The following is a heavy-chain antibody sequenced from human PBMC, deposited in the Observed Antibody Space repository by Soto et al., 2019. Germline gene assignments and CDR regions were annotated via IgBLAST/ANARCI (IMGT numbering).Heavy chain of an antibody. CDR3: ARANQLLRPFDY. CDR2: INHSGST. D-gene: IGHD2-2*01. Sequence: QVQLQQWGAGLLKPSETLSLTCAVYGGSFSGYYWSWIRQPPGKGLEWIREINHSGSTNYNPSLNSRATISVDTSKPQLSLKPSSVAAADTAVYSCARANQLLRPFDYWGQGTLVTVSS. J-gene: IGHJ4*02. CDR1: GGSFSGYY. V-gene: IGHV4-34*01.